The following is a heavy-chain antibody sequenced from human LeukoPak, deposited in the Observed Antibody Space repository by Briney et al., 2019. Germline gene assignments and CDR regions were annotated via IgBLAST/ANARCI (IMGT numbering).Heavy chain of an antibody. Sequence: PGGSLRLSCAASGFIFSNYWMSWVRQAPGKGLEWVANIKQDGSEKYYVDSVKGRFTISRDNAKNSLYLQMNSLRAEDTAVYYCARRKKGAFDIWGQGTMVTVSS. CDR3: ARRKKGAFDI. CDR2: IKQDGSEK. J-gene: IGHJ3*02. CDR1: GFIFSNYW. V-gene: IGHV3-7*01.